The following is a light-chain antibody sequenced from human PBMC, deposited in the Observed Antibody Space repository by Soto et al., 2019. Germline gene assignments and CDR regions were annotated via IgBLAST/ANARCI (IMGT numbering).Light chain of an antibody. J-gene: IGKJ3*01. V-gene: IGKV1-39*01. CDR2: AAS. CDR3: QQSYSTREIT. Sequence: DIQMTQSPSSLSASVVDSVTITCRASQSSSSYLNWYQQKPGKAPKLLIYAASSLQSGVPSRFSGSGSGTDVTLTSRSLQSEDFATYDCQQSYSTREITFGPGTKVDIK. CDR1: QSSSSY.